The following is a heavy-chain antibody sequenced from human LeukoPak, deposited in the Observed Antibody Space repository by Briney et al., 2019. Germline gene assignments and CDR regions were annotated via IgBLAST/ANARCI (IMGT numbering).Heavy chain of an antibody. CDR1: GGSISSYY. D-gene: IGHD1-26*01. Sequence: SETLSLTCTVSGGSISSYYWSWIRQPPGKGLEWIGYIYYSGSTNYNPSLKSRVTISVDTSKNQFSLKLSSVTAADTAVYYCARHGVYSGYYDYWGQGTQVTVSS. J-gene: IGHJ4*02. CDR3: ARHGVYSGYYDY. V-gene: IGHV4-59*08. CDR2: IYYSGST.